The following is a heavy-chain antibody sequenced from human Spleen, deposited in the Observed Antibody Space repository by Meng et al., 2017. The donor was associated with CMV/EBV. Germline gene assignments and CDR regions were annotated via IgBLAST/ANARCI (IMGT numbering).Heavy chain of an antibody. D-gene: IGHD6-19*01. Sequence: ASVKVSCKASGYNFTSYGISWVRQAPGQGLEWMGWISAYNGNTNYAQKLQGRVTMTTDTSTSTAYMELRSLRSDDTAVYYCARDRGSQWLAIYYYYGMDVWGQGTTVTVSS. CDR2: ISAYNGNT. CDR3: ARDRGSQWLAIYYYYGMDV. CDR1: GYNFTSYG. V-gene: IGHV1-18*01. J-gene: IGHJ6*02.